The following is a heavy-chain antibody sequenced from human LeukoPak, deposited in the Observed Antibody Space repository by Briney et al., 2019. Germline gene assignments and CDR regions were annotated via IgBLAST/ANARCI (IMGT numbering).Heavy chain of an antibody. CDR2: IYTSGTT. CDR3: ARQKCTSASCLTKNAFDV. J-gene: IGHJ3*01. D-gene: IGHD2-2*01. CDR1: GSISSYY. Sequence: SETLSLTCTVSGSISSYYWSWIRQPPGKGLEWIGYIYTSGTTNYNPSPKSRVTISVDTSKNQFSLDLSSVTATDSAVYYCARQKCTSASCLTKNAFDVWGQGTMVTVSS. V-gene: IGHV4-4*09.